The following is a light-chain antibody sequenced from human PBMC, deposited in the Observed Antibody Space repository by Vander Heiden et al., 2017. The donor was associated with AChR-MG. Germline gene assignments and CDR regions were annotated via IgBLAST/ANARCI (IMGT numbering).Light chain of an antibody. CDR1: SSDVGGYNY. CDR3: SSYTSSSTLVV. J-gene: IGLJ2*01. V-gene: IGLV2-14*01. CDR2: EVS. Sequence: QSALTQPASVSGSPGQSITISCTGTSSDVGGYNYVPWYQQHPGKAPNLMIYEVSNRPSGVSNRFSGSKSGNTASLTIPGLQAEDEADYYCSSYTSSSTLVVFGGGTKLTGL.